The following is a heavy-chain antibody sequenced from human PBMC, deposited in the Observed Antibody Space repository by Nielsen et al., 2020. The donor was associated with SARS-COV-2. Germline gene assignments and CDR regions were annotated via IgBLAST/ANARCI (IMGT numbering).Heavy chain of an antibody. Sequence: SETLSLTCTVSGGSISSGTYYWSWIRQHPGKGLEWIGYVYTSGRTFYNPSLKSRVAISEDTSKNQFSLNLNSVTAADTAVYFCARHKFYMGSCSSDGCYNEHYFDSGGQGTLVTVSS. CDR2: VYTSGRT. CDR1: GGSISSGTYY. CDR3: ARHKFYMGSCSSDGCYNEHYFDS. D-gene: IGHD2-2*02. V-gene: IGHV4-31*03. J-gene: IGHJ4*02.